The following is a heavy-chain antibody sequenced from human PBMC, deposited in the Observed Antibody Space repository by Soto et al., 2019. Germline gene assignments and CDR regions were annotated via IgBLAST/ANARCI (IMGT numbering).Heavy chain of an antibody. CDR3: AHSPWWIQPVNWFDP. CDR1: GFSLSTSGVG. V-gene: IGHV2-5*01. D-gene: IGHD5-18*01. Sequence: SGPTLVNPTQTLTLTCTFSGFSLSTSGVGVGWIRQPPGKALEWLALIDWNDDKRYSPSLKSRLTTTKDTSKNQVVLTMTNMDPVDTATYYCAHSPWWIQPVNWFDPWGQGTLVTVSS. J-gene: IGHJ5*02. CDR2: IDWNDDK.